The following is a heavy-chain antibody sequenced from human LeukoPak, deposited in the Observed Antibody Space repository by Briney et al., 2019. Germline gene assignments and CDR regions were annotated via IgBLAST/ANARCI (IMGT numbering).Heavy chain of an antibody. J-gene: IGHJ4*02. V-gene: IGHV3-48*01. Sequence: PGKGLEWVSYISSSSSTIYYADSVKGRFTISRDNAKNSLYLQMNSLRAEDTAVYYCARDLLWGQGTLVTVSS. CDR3: ARDLL. D-gene: IGHD2-15*01. CDR2: ISSSSSTI.